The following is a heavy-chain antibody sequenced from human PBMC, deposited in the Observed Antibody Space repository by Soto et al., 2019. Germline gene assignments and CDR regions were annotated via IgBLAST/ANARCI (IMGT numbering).Heavy chain of an antibody. D-gene: IGHD3-22*01. CDR1: GFTFSSYA. Sequence: QVQLVESGGGVDQPGRSLRLSCAASGFTFSSYAMHWVRQAPGKGLEWVAVISYDGSNKYYADSVKGRFTISRDNSKNTLYLQMNSLRAEDSAVYYCARDHTYYYDSSGYYYLDYWGQGTLVTVSS. CDR3: ARDHTYYYDSSGYYYLDY. J-gene: IGHJ4*02. CDR2: ISYDGSNK. V-gene: IGHV3-30-3*01.